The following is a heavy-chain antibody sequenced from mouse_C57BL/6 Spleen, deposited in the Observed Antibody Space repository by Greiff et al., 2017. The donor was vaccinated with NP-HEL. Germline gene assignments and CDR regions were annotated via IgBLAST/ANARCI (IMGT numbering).Heavy chain of an antibody. J-gene: IGHJ1*03. CDR3: ARDTTVRYFDV. Sequence: QVQLQQPGAELVKPGASVKLSCKASGYTFTSYWMHWVKQRPGQGLEWIGMIHPNSGTTSYNQKFKGKATLTVDQSSSTAYMQLNSLTSEDSAVYYCARDTTVRYFDVWGTGTTVTVSS. V-gene: IGHV1-64*01. CDR1: GYTFTSYW. CDR2: IHPNSGTT. D-gene: IGHD1-1*01.